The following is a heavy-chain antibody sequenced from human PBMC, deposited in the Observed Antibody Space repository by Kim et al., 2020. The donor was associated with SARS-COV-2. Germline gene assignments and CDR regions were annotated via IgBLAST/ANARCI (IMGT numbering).Heavy chain of an antibody. Sequence: SETLSLTCTVSGGSINSGSINIYYWSWIRQSPGKGLEWIGYIHSSGGTHYNPSLKSRATLSVDTPKNQFSLKLRYVTAADTAVYYCARREAGWFDPWGQG. J-gene: IGHJ5*02. CDR1: GGSINSGSINIYY. D-gene: IGHD1-26*01. CDR3: ARREAGWFDP. CDR2: IHSSGGT. V-gene: IGHV4-61*01.